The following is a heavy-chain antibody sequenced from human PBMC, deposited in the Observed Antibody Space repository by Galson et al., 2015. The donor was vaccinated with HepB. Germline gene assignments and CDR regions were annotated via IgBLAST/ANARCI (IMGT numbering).Heavy chain of an antibody. Sequence: SLRLSCAASGFTFSTSWMSWVRQAPGKGLEWVANIKPDGSEKYYVDSVRGRFTVSRDNAKNSLYLQVNSLRAEDTAGYYCVRGIDYWGQGTLVTV. CDR2: IKPDGSEK. CDR1: GFTFSTSW. CDR3: VRGIDY. V-gene: IGHV3-7*03. J-gene: IGHJ4*02.